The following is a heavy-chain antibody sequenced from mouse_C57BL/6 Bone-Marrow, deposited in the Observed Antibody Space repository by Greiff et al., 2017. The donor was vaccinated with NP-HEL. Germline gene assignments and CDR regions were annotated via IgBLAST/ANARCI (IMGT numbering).Heavy chain of an antibody. CDR3: ARIRDYEYDGVDY. Sequence: QVTLKESGPGILQPSQTLSLSCSFSGFSLSTFGMGLGWLRQPSGKGLEWLVHICWVDDKYYNPALKSRPTTSKDTSQNQLFLKIANVDTADTATYYGARIRDYEYDGVDYWGQGTLVTVSA. CDR2: ICWVDDK. V-gene: IGHV8-8*01. J-gene: IGHJ3*01. D-gene: IGHD2-4*01. CDR1: GFSLSTFGMG.